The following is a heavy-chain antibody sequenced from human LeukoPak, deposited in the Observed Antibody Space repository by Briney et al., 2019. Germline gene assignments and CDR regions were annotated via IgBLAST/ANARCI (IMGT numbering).Heavy chain of an antibody. CDR1: GDTFTGYY. V-gene: IGHV1-46*01. J-gene: IGHJ5*02. CDR2: INPRGDAT. CDR3: ARKWSSRDWFDP. D-gene: IGHD2-8*01. Sequence: GASVKVSCKASGDTFTGYYMHWVRQAPGQGLEWIGMINPRGDATIYAQKFQGRVTMTSDTSTTTIYMELSSLKSEDTGLYYCARKWSSRDWFDPWGQGTLVTVSS.